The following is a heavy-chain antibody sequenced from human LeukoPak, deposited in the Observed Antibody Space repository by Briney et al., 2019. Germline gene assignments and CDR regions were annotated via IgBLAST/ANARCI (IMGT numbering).Heavy chain of an antibody. D-gene: IGHD2-2*01. CDR1: GYTFTSYD. CDR3: VRVHLLYIVVVPAASYGMDV. V-gene: IGHV1-8*01. Sequence: ASVKVSCKASGYTFTSYDTNWVRQATGQGLEWMGWMNPNSGNTGYAQKFQGRVTMTRNTSISTAYMELSSLRSEDTAVYYCVRVHLLYIVVVPAASYGMDVWGQGTTVTVSS. J-gene: IGHJ6*02. CDR2: MNPNSGNT.